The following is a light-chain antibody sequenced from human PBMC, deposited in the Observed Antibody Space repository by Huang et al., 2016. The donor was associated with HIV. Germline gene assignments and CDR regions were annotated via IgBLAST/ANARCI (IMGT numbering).Light chain of an antibody. V-gene: IGKV3-15*01. CDR2: GAS. CDR3: EQYNNWPPEGT. Sequence: EIVMTQSPAILSVSPGERATLSCRASQSVSTNLAWYQQKPGQTPRLRIYGASTRAAVVPARVSGSGSGTGFTLTSSSLQSADFAVYYCEQYNNWPPEGTFGPGTKVDMK. J-gene: IGKJ3*01. CDR1: QSVSTN.